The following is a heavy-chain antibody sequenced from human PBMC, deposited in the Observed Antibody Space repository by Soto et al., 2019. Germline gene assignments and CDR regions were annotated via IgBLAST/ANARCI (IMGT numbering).Heavy chain of an antibody. J-gene: IGHJ6*02. CDR1: GYTFTIYG. D-gene: IGHD5-12*01. Sequence: ASVKVSCKASGYTFTIYGINWVRQAPGQGLEWMGWISPDNGNTNYAQKLQGRVTMTTDTSTNTAYMELRSLRSDDTAVYYCARALGYSGYAGMDVWGQGTTVNVSS. CDR3: ARALGYSGYAGMDV. CDR2: ISPDNGNT. V-gene: IGHV1-18*01.